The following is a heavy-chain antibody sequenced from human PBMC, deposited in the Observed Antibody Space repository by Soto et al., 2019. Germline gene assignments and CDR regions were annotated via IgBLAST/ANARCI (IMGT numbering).Heavy chain of an antibody. CDR2: ISGSGGST. V-gene: IGHV3-23*01. J-gene: IGHJ4*02. D-gene: IGHD3-10*01. CDR1: GFTFSSYA. Sequence: GGSLRLSYAASGFTFSSYAMSWVRQAPGKGLEWVSAISGSGGSTYYADSVKGRFTISRDNSKNTLYLQMNSLRAEDTAVYYCAKTRPPYYGSGSHKLYYFDYWGQGTLVTVSS. CDR3: AKTRPPYYGSGSHKLYYFDY.